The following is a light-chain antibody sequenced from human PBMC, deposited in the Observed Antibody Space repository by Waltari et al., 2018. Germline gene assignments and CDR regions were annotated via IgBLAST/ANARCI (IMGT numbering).Light chain of an antibody. V-gene: IGKV4-1*01. J-gene: IGKJ2*01. CDR3: QQYYESPYT. CDR1: QCVLYRSNNYNY. CDR2: GAS. Sequence: DIVMTQSPDSLAVSLGERASINCKYSQCVLYRSNNYNYLAWYQQKPGQPPQLLIYGASTRESGVPDRFGGSGSGTHFTLTISSLQAEDVAVYYCQQYYESPYTFGQGTKLEIK.